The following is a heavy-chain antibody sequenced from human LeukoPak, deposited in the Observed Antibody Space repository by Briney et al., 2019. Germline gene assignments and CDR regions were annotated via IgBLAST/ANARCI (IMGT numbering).Heavy chain of an antibody. Sequence: PGGSLRLSXAASGFTFSNYAMRWVRQAPGKGLEWVSAVSDSGRSTYYADSVKGRFTISRDNSKNTLYLQMNSLRAEDTAVYYCAKHGEAYADSKTDYWGQGTLVTVSS. J-gene: IGHJ4*02. CDR2: VSDSGRST. CDR3: AKHGEAYADSKTDY. V-gene: IGHV3-23*01. CDR1: GFTFSNYA. D-gene: IGHD4-17*01.